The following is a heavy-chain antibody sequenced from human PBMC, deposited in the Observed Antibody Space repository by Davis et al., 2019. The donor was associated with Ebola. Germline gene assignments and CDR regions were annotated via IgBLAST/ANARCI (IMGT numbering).Heavy chain of an antibody. CDR2: IKQDGSEK. CDR3: ARGPRGRFVEWLPDPFDY. Sequence: GGSLRLSCAASGFTFSSYWMSWVRQAPGKGLEWVANIKQDGSEKYYVDSVKGRFTISRDNAKNSLYLQMSSLRAEDTAVYYCARGPRGRFVEWLPDPFDYWGQGTLVTVSS. J-gene: IGHJ4*02. V-gene: IGHV3-7*03. D-gene: IGHD3-3*01. CDR1: GFTFSSYW.